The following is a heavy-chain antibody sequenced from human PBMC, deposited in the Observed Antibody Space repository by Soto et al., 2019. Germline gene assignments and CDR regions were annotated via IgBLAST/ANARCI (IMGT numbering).Heavy chain of an antibody. V-gene: IGHV2-5*02. D-gene: IGHD3-16*01. CDR3: AHSRNLITEDAQVGDFDY. J-gene: IGHJ4*02. CDR1: GFSLTTAGVG. CDR2: IYWDDDE. Sequence: QIALKGSGPTLVKPTQTLTLTCSVSGFSLTTAGVGVGWVRQPPGEALEWLALIYWDDDERYSPSLKTRLTITKAPSKNQVVLTITNMAPVDTATYYCAHSRNLITEDAQVGDFDYWGQGTLVTVSS.